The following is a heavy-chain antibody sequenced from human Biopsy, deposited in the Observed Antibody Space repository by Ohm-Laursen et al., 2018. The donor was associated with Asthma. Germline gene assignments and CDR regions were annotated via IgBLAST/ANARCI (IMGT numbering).Heavy chain of an antibody. V-gene: IGHV3-30*03. D-gene: IGHD2-21*01. CDR2: ISSDVRE. Sequence: SLRLSCAASGFTFRNFGMHWVRQAPGKGLEWVALISSDVREWYADSVKGRFTISRDNSRNTLDLQMNSLRDDDTAVYYCVRWRSGYPDHYSDFWGLGTLVTVSS. J-gene: IGHJ4*02. CDR3: VRWRSGYPDHYSDF. CDR1: GFTFRNFG.